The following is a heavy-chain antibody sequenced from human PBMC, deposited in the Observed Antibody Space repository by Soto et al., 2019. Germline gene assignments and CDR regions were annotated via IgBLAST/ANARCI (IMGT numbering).Heavy chain of an antibody. CDR2: IWYDGSNK. CDR1: GFTFRDYG. J-gene: IGHJ4*02. D-gene: IGHD3-22*01. Sequence: GGSLRLSCAASGFTFRDYGMHWVRQAPGKGLEWVAVIWYDGSNKYYADSVKGRFTISRDNSKNTLYLQMNSLRAEDTAVYYCARGNYDRSGYPDYWGQGTLVTVSS. V-gene: IGHV3-33*01. CDR3: ARGNYDRSGYPDY.